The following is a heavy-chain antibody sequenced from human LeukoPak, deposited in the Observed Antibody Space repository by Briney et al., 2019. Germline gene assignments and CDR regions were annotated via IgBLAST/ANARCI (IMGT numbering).Heavy chain of an antibody. D-gene: IGHD3-16*01. V-gene: IGHV3-30*18. CDR2: ISPDGSSE. CDR1: GFTLRSYG. CDR3: AKDYGGVSNF. Sequence: GSLRLSCAGSGFTLRSYGMHWVRQAPGKGREWVALISPDGSSEYYTGSVKGRFTISRDNSKNTLYLQMNSLRPEDTALYYCAKDYGGVSNFWGQGTLVTVSS. J-gene: IGHJ4*02.